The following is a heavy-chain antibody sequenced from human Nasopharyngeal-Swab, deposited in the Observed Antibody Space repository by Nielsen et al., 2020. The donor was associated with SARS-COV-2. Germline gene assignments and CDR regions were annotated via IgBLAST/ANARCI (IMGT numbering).Heavy chain of an antibody. CDR1: GFTFSSYG. J-gene: IGHJ4*02. CDR2: ISYDGSNK. Sequence: GESLKISCAASGFTFSSYGMHWVSQAPGKGLEWVAVISYDGSNKYYADSVKGRFTISRDNSKNTLYLQMNSLRAEDTAVYYCAKFPLSRYSSAVYWGQGTLVTVSS. CDR3: AKFPLSRYSSAVY. V-gene: IGHV3-30*18. D-gene: IGHD6-19*01.